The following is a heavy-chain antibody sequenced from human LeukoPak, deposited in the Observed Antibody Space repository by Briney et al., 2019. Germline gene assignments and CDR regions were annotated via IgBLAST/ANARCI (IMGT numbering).Heavy chain of an antibody. CDR3: ALKMTNCAIEI. CDR1: GDSISSYN. J-gene: IGHJ3*02. V-gene: IGHV4-59*01. D-gene: IGHD5-24*01. CDR2: INYSGTT. Sequence: PSETLSLTCTVSGDSISSYNWNWIRQPPGKGLEWIGDINYSGTTNYNPSLKSRVTILVDTSKNQFSLKLSSGTAADTAVYYCALKMTNCAIEIWGQGTMDTVSS.